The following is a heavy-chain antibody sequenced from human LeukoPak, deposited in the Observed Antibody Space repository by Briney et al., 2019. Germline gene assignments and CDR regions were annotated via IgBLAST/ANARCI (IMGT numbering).Heavy chain of an antibody. CDR1: GGSISSYY. CDR3: ARLIAVAGTYRGHFDY. D-gene: IGHD6-19*01. V-gene: IGHV4-59*01. Sequence: SETLSLTCTVSGGSISSYYWSWIRQPPGKGLEWIGYIYYSGSTNYNPSLKSRVTISVDTSKNQFSLKLSSVTAADTAMYYCARLIAVAGTYRGHFDYWGQGALVTVSS. CDR2: IYYSGST. J-gene: IGHJ4*02.